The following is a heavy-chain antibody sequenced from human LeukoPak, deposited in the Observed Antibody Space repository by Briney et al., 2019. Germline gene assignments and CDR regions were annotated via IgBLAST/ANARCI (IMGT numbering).Heavy chain of an antibody. CDR3: ARDGTYYGSGSYYMALVPDAFDI. Sequence: GGSLRLSCAASGFTFSSYAMHWVRQAPGKGLEWVAVISYDGSNKYYADSVKGRFTISRDNSKNTLYLQMNSLRAEDTAVYYCARDGTYYGSGSYYMALVPDAFDIWGQGTMVTVSS. CDR2: ISYDGSNK. J-gene: IGHJ3*02. CDR1: GFTFSSYA. V-gene: IGHV3-30-3*01. D-gene: IGHD3-10*01.